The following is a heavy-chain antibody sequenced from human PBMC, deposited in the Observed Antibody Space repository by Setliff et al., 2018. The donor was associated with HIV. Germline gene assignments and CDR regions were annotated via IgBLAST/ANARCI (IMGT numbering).Heavy chain of an antibody. CDR2: IYYSGNT. Sequence: SETLSLTCTVSGGSISTSSYYWGWIRQPPGKGLEWIGSIYYSGNTYCKPSLKSRITISLDTSKTQLSLRLNSVTAADTAFYYCARQGYIYGYPLNWFDPWGQGTLVTVSS. CDR1: GGSISTSSYY. D-gene: IGHD5-18*01. CDR3: ARQGYIYGYPLNWFDP. J-gene: IGHJ5*02. V-gene: IGHV4-39*01.